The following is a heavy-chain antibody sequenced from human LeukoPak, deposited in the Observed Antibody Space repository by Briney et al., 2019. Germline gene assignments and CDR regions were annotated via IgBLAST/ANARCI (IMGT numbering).Heavy chain of an antibody. J-gene: IGHJ6*03. D-gene: IGHD2-2*01. CDR1: GGTFSSYA. V-gene: IGHV1-69*05. CDR3: ARSRVPQTHYYYYMDV. Sequence: SVKVSCKASGGTFSSYAISWVRQAPGQGLEWMGGIIPIFGTASYAQKFQGRVTITTDESTSTAYMELSSLRSEDTAVYYCARSRVPQTHYYYYMDVWGKGTTVTVSS. CDR2: IIPIFGTA.